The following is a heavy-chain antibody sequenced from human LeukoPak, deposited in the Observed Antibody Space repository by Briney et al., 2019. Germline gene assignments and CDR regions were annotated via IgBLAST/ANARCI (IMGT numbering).Heavy chain of an antibody. CDR3: AKVVKEMVRGVGDFDY. CDR1: GFTFSSYA. Sequence: PGGSLRLSCAASGFTFSSYAMHWVRQAPGKGLEWVAVISYDGSNKYYADSVKGRFTISRDNSKNTLYLQMNSLRAEDTAVYYCAKVVKEMVRGVGDFDYWGQGTLVTVSS. V-gene: IGHV3-30*18. J-gene: IGHJ4*02. CDR2: ISYDGSNK. D-gene: IGHD3-10*01.